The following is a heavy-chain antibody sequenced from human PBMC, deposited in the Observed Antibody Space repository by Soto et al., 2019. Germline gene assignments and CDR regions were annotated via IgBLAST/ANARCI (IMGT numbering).Heavy chain of an antibody. CDR1: GGSISSAVYY. D-gene: IGHD2-15*01. CDR3: VRAANHCTGDSCYFPFDY. J-gene: IGHJ4*02. Sequence: QVQLQESGPGLVKPSQTLSLTCTVSGGSISSAVYYWNWIRQHPGKGLEWIGYIYSSGSTHYNPSLKSRVTISVATSNNQFSLKLTSVTAADTALYYCVRAANHCTGDSCYFPFDYWGQGTLVAVSS. V-gene: IGHV4-31*03. CDR2: IYSSGST.